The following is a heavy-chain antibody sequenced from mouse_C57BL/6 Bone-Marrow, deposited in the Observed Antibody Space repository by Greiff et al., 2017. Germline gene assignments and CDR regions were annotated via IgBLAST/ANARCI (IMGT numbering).Heavy chain of an antibody. J-gene: IGHJ1*03. Sequence: VQLQQSGAELVKPGASVKLSRTASGFNIKDYYMHWVKQRTEQGLEWIGRIDPEDGETKYAPTFQGKATITADTSSNTAYLQLSSLTSEDTAVYYCARRPNYYGSSYGYFDVWGTGTTVTVSS. CDR3: ARRPNYYGSSYGYFDV. V-gene: IGHV14-2*01. D-gene: IGHD1-1*01. CDR1: GFNIKDYY. CDR2: IDPEDGET.